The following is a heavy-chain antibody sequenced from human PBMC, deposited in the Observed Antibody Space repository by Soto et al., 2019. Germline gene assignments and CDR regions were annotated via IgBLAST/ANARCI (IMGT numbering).Heavy chain of an antibody. J-gene: IGHJ4*02. CDR1: GFTFSSYA. Sequence: EVQLLESGGGLVQPGGSLRLSCAASGFTFSSYAMSWVRQAPGKGLEWVSVISDSGSNTFYADSVKGRFFISRDNSKNTLYLQMNSLRAEDTDKYSCAKRSANYYFDYWGQGTLVTVSS. V-gene: IGHV3-23*01. D-gene: IGHD3-3*01. CDR3: AKRSANYYFDY. CDR2: ISDSGSNT.